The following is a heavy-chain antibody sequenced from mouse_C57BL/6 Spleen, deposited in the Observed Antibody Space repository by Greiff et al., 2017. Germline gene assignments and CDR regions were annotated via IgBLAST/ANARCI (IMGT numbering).Heavy chain of an antibody. CDR1: GYAFSSSW. Sequence: VKLMESGPELVKPGASVKISCKASGYAFSSSWMNWVKQRPGKGLEWIGRIYPGDGDTNYNGKFKGKATLTADKSSSTAYMQLSSLTSEDSAVYFCARRTVSSYDWYFDVWGTGTTVTVSS. V-gene: IGHV1-82*01. D-gene: IGHD1-1*01. CDR3: ARRTVSSYDWYFDV. J-gene: IGHJ1*03. CDR2: IYPGDGDT.